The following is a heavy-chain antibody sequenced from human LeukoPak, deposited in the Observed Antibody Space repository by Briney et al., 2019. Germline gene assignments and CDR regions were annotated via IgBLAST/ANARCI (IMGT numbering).Heavy chain of an antibody. Sequence: ASVKVSCKASGYTFTGYYKHWVRQAPGQGLEWMGWINPNSGGTNYAQKFQGRVTMTRDTSISTAYMELSRLRSDDTAVYYCARGPLEVHAFDIWGQGTMVTVSS. J-gene: IGHJ3*02. CDR1: GYTFTGYY. CDR2: INPNSGGT. V-gene: IGHV1-2*02. CDR3: ARGPLEVHAFDI. D-gene: IGHD4/OR15-4a*01.